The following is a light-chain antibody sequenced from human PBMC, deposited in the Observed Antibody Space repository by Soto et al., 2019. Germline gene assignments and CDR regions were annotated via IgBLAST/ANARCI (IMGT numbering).Light chain of an antibody. V-gene: IGKV1-5*03. J-gene: IGKJ1*01. CDR1: QSISSW. CDR3: QYYNTFSGT. Sequence: DIQMTQSPSTLSASVGDRVTITCRASQSISSWLAWYQQKPGKAPKLLIYKASSLESGVPSRFSGSGSGTEFTLTISSLQPDDFATYYCQYYNTFSGTFGQGTKVDI. CDR2: KAS.